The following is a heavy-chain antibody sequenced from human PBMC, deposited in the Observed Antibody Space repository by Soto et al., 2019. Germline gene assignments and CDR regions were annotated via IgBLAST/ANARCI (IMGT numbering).Heavy chain of an antibody. CDR1: GFTFSTYV. D-gene: IGHD1-26*01. J-gene: IGHJ4*02. CDR3: VSHPQWELPYY. CDR2: ISRSVGST. V-gene: IGHV3-23*01. Sequence: GGSLRLSCAASGFTFSTYVLSWVRQAPGKGLEWVSGISRSVGSTYYADSVRGRFTISRDNSKNTLYLQMNSLKVEDTAVYYCVSHPQWELPYYWGQGTLVTVSS.